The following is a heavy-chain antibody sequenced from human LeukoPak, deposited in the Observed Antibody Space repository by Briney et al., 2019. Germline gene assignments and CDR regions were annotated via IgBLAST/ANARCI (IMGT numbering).Heavy chain of an antibody. CDR2: IYPGDSKT. D-gene: IGHD4-23*01. V-gene: IGHV5-51*01. Sequence: GESLKISCKASGYSFSYYRIGWVRQMPGKGLEWMGIIYPGDSKTRYSPSFQGQVTISADKSINAVYLQWSSLQASDTAIYYCARYNYGANLVGDAFDIWGQGTMVTVSS. CDR3: ARYNYGANLVGDAFDI. CDR1: GYSFSYYR. J-gene: IGHJ3*02.